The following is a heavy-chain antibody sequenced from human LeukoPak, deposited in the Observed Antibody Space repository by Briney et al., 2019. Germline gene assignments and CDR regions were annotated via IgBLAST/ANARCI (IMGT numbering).Heavy chain of an antibody. CDR3: AKLRGLSSSSENNWFDP. D-gene: IGHD6-6*01. J-gene: IGHJ5*02. CDR2: ISGSGDAT. V-gene: IGHV3-23*01. Sequence: GGSLRLSCVASGFTFTSYGMSWVRQAPGKRLEWASGISGSGDATYYADSVKGRFTISRDNSKNTLYLQMNSLRAEETAVYYCAKLRGLSSSSENNWFDPWGQGTLVTVSS. CDR1: GFTFTSYG.